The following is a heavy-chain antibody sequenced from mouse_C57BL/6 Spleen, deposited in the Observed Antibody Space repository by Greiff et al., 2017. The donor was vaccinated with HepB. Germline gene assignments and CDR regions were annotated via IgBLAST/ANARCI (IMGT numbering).Heavy chain of an antibody. V-gene: IGHV5-4*03. Sequence: DVRLVESGGGLVKPGGSLKLSCAASGFTFSSYAMSWVRQTPEKRLEWVATISDGGSYTYYPDNVKGRFTISRDNAKNNLYLQMSHLKSEDTAMYYCARNLIITTVVAPFGYWGQGTTLTVSS. D-gene: IGHD1-1*01. CDR2: ISDGGSYT. J-gene: IGHJ2*01. CDR1: GFTFSSYA. CDR3: ARNLIITTVVAPFGY.